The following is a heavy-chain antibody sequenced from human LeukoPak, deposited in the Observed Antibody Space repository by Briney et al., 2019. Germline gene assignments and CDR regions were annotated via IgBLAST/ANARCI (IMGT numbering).Heavy chain of an antibody. J-gene: IGHJ4*02. Sequence: PGGSLKLSCAASGFSFSSYAMSWARQAPGKGLGWVSSISGSGDNTYYAESVKGRFTISRDNSKNTLFLQMNSLRAEDTAVFYCAKRSGYTTGWFFDFWGQGTLVTVSS. CDR3: AKRSGYTTGWFFDF. V-gene: IGHV3-23*01. CDR2: ISGSGDNT. D-gene: IGHD6-19*01. CDR1: GFSFSSYA.